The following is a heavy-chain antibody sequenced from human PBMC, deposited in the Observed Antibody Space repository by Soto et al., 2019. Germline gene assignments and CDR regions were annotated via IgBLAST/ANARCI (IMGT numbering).Heavy chain of an antibody. CDR2: ISYDGSNK. CDR3: AKSNYDFWSVYYPPDY. D-gene: IGHD3-3*01. Sequence: QVQLVESGGGVVQPGRSLRLSCAASGFTFSSYGMHWVRQAPGKGLEWVAVISYDGSNKYYADSVKGRFTISRDNSKNTLYLQMNSLRAEDTAVYYCAKSNYDFWSVYYPPDYWGQGTLVTVSS. V-gene: IGHV3-30*18. J-gene: IGHJ4*02. CDR1: GFTFSSYG.